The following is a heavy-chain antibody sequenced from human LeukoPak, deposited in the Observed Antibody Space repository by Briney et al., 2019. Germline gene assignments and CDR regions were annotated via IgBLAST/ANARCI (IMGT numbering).Heavy chain of an antibody. D-gene: IGHD3-3*01. Sequence: PSETLSLTCTVSGGSISSYYWSWIRQPPGKGLEWIGYIYYSGSTNYNPSLKSRVTISVDTSKNQFSLKLSSVTAADTAVYYCARVQFGITIFGVVPRYFDYWGQGTLVTVSS. CDR3: ARVQFGITIFGVVPRYFDY. J-gene: IGHJ4*02. V-gene: IGHV4-59*01. CDR1: GGSISSYY. CDR2: IYYSGST.